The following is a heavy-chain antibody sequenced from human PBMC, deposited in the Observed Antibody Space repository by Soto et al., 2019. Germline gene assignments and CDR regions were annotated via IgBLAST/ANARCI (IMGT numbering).Heavy chain of an antibody. Sequence: GSLRLSCAASGFTFSTYSMNWVRQAPGKGLEWVSSISSSSSDIYYVDSVKGRFTISRDNAKKSLYLQMNSLRAEDTAVYYCARHPERIAQIGWFDPWGQGTLVTVSS. CDR2: ISSSSSDI. CDR3: ARHPERIAQIGWFDP. V-gene: IGHV3-21*01. J-gene: IGHJ5*02. D-gene: IGHD6-13*01. CDR1: GFTFSTYS.